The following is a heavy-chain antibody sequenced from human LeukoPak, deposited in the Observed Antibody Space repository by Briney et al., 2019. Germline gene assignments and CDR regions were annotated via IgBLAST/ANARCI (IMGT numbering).Heavy chain of an antibody. CDR1: GYTFTSYG. CDR2: ISAYNGDT. CDR3: ARQLRWNQYYFDY. J-gene: IGHJ4*02. Sequence: ASVKVSCKASGYTFTSYGFSWVRQAPGQGLEWMGWISAYNGDTKYAQKLQGRVTVTTDTSTSTAYMELGSLGFDDTAVYYCARQLRWNQYYFDYWGQGTLVTVSS. V-gene: IGHV1-18*01. D-gene: IGHD4-23*01.